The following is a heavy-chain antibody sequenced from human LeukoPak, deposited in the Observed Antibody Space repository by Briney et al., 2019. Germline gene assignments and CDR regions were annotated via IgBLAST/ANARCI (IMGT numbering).Heavy chain of an antibody. CDR1: GFTFSSYG. Sequence: PGTSLRLSCAASGFTFSSYGMHWVRQAPGKGLEWVAVIWYDGSNKYYADSVKGRFTISRDNSKNTLYLQMNSLRAEDTAVYYCAKDRGYSYGYVDHWGQGTLVTVSS. J-gene: IGHJ5*02. V-gene: IGHV3-33*06. D-gene: IGHD5-18*01. CDR3: AKDRGYSYGYVDH. CDR2: IWYDGSNK.